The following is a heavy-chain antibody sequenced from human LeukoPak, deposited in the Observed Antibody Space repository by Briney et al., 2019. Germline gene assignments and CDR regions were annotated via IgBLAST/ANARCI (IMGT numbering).Heavy chain of an antibody. V-gene: IGHV4-38-2*02. D-gene: IGHD6-13*01. CDR1: GYSISSGYY. Sequence: SETLSLTCTVSGYSISSGYYWGWIRQPPGKGLEWIGSIYHSGSTYYNPSLKSRVTISVDTSKNQFSLKLSSVTAADTAVYYCARDYSSSWYDWFDPWGQGTLVTVSS. J-gene: IGHJ5*02. CDR3: ARDYSSSWYDWFDP. CDR2: IYHSGST.